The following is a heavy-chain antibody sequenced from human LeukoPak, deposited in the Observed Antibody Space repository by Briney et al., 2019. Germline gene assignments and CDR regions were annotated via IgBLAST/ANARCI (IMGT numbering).Heavy chain of an antibody. CDR2: IRYDGSNK. Sequence: GGSLRLSCAASGFTFSSYGMHWVRQAPGKGLEWVAFIRYDGSNKYYADSVKGRFTISRDNSKNTLYLQMNSLRAEDTAVYYCAKDSGVYSYGSYSSSWYYIYWGQGTLVTVSS. V-gene: IGHV3-30*02. D-gene: IGHD6-13*01. J-gene: IGHJ4*02. CDR3: AKDSGVYSYGSYSSSWYYIY. CDR1: GFTFSSYG.